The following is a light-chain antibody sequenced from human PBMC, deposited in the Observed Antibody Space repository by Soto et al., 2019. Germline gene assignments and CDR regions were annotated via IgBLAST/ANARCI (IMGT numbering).Light chain of an antibody. CDR3: QHRSNWPPQLT. J-gene: IGKJ4*01. V-gene: IGKV3-11*01. CDR1: PSVSSD. Sequence: EIVLTQSPAALSLSPGERAARSCRASPSVSSDLAWYQQKPGQAPRLLIYDASNRATGIPARFSGSGSGTDFTLTISSLEPEDFAVYYCQHRSNWPPQLTFGGGTKVDIK. CDR2: DAS.